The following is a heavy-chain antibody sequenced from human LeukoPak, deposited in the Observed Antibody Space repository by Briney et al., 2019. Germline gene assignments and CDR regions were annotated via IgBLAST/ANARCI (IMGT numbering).Heavy chain of an antibody. CDR1: GFTFSSCA. D-gene: IGHD6-6*01. CDR3: AKDLGIAVRPVFDS. Sequence: GGSLRLSCAASGFTFSSCAMNWVRQAPGKGLEWVSTVSGRGSSTSYADSVNGRFTISRDNSKNTLFLQMNSLRAEDTAVYYCAKDLGIAVRPVFDSWGQGTLVTVSS. CDR2: VSGRGSST. J-gene: IGHJ4*02. V-gene: IGHV3-23*01.